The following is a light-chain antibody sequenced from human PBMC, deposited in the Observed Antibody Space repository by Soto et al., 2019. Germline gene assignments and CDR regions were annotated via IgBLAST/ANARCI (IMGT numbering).Light chain of an antibody. Sequence: EIVVTQSPGTLSLSPGERATLSCRASQSISSSYLAWYQQKPGQAPRLLISGASSRATDIPDRFSGSGSGTDFTLTISRLEPEDFAVYYCQQYGSSPRTFGQGTKVEIK. CDR1: QSISSSY. J-gene: IGKJ1*01. CDR2: GAS. CDR3: QQYGSSPRT. V-gene: IGKV3-20*01.